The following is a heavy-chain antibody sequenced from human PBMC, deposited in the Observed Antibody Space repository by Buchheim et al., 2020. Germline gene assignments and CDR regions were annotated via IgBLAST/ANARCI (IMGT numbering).Heavy chain of an antibody. Sequence: EVQLLESGGGLVQPGGSLRLSCAASGFTFSSYAMSWVRQAPGKGLEWVSAISGSGGSTYYADSVKGRFTISRDNSKNTLTLQMNSLRAEDTAVYYCAKEGQQLVGYYYYYGMDVWGQGTT. CDR1: GFTFSSYA. V-gene: IGHV3-23*01. CDR2: ISGSGGST. CDR3: AKEGQQLVGYYYYYGMDV. D-gene: IGHD6-13*01. J-gene: IGHJ6*02.